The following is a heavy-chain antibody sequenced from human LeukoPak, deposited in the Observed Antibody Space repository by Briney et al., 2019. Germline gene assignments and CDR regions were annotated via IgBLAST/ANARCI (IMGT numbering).Heavy chain of an antibody. J-gene: IGHJ4*02. CDR2: ISGSGGST. CDR3: AKDRNKYCSGGSCAYFFDD. D-gene: IGHD2-15*01. V-gene: IGHV3-23*01. Sequence: PGGSLRLSCAASGFTFSSYAMSWVRQAPGKGLEWVSAISGSGGSTYYADSVKGRFTISRDNSKNTLYLQMNSLRAEDTAVYYCAKDRNKYCSGGSCAYFFDDWGQGTLVTVSS. CDR1: GFTFSSYA.